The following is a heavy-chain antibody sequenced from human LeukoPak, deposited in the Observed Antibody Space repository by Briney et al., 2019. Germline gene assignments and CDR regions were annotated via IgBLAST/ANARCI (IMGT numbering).Heavy chain of an antibody. CDR2: IDYSRST. V-gene: IGHV4-30-4*01. J-gene: IGHJ4*02. CDR3: ARGGITMVRGVIITRALGY. CDR1: GGSISSDDYY. Sequence: AQTLSLTCTVSGGSISSDDYYWGWLRQRPGMGLEWVGYIDYSRSTYYNPSLKSRVTISVDTSKNQFSLKLSSVTAADTAVYYCARGGITMVRGVIITRALGYWGQGTLVTVSS. D-gene: IGHD3-10*01.